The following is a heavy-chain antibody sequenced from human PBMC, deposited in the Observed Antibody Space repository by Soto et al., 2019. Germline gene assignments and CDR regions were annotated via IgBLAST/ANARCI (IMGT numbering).Heavy chain of an antibody. CDR1: GFTFSSYA. D-gene: IGHD3-3*01. CDR2: ISGSGGST. Sequence: PGGSLRLSCAASGFTFSSYAMSWVRQAPGKGLEWVSAISGSGGSTYYADSVKGRFTISRDNSKNTLYLQMNSLRAEDTAVYYCAKGRGSTALRWGWFDPWGQGTLVTVYS. CDR3: AKGRGSTALRWGWFDP. J-gene: IGHJ5*02. V-gene: IGHV3-23*01.